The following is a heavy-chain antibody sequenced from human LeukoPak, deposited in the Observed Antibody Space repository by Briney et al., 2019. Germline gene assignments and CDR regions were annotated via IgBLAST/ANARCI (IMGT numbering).Heavy chain of an antibody. CDR1: GGTFSSYA. Sequence: GASVKVSCKASGGTFSSYAISWVRQAPGQGLEWMGWINTNTGNPTYAQGFTGRFVFSLDTSVSTAYLQISSLKAEDTAVYYCARDLLSYDSSGYYSVYPYNWFDPWGQGTLVTVSS. CDR2: INTNTGNP. CDR3: ARDLLSYDSSGYYSVYPYNWFDP. D-gene: IGHD3-22*01. V-gene: IGHV7-4-1*02. J-gene: IGHJ5*02.